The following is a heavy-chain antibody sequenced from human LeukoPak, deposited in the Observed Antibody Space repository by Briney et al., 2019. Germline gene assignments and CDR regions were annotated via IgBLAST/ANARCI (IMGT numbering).Heavy chain of an antibody. V-gene: IGHV3-23*01. CDR1: GFTFSSYA. Sequence: HSGGSLRLSCAASGFTFSSYAMSWVRQAPGKGLEWVSGISGSGGSTYYADAVKGRFTISRDNSKNTLYLQMNSLRAEDTAVYYCAKVARSTLLYYFDYWGQGTLVTVSS. CDR2: ISGSGGST. CDR3: AKVARSTLLYYFDY. J-gene: IGHJ4*02.